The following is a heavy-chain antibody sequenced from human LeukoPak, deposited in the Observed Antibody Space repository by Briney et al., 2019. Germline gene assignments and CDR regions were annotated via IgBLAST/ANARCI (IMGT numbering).Heavy chain of an antibody. CDR3: ARGQVDPEYDSSGYPFD. D-gene: IGHD3-22*01. V-gene: IGHV1-46*01. CDR1: GYTFTSYY. J-gene: IGHJ4*02. Sequence: ASVKVSCKASGYTFTSYYMHWVRQAPGQGLEWMGIINPSGGSTSYAQKFQGRVTMTRNTSISTAYMELSSLRSEDTAVYYCARGQVDPEYDSSGYPFDWGQGTLVTVSS. CDR2: INPSGGST.